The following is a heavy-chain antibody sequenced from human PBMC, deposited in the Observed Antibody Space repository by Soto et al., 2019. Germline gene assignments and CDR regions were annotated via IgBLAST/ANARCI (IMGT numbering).Heavy chain of an antibody. CDR3: ARDRGYSGYDSTKLVDY. V-gene: IGHV1-18*01. J-gene: IGHJ4*02. D-gene: IGHD5-12*01. CDR2: ISAYNGNT. Sequence: GASVKVSCKASGYTFTSYGISWVRQAPGQGLEWMGWISAYNGNTNYAQKLQGRVTMTTDTSTSTAYMELRSLRSDDTAVYYCARDRGYSGYDSTKLVDYWGQGTLVTVSS. CDR1: GYTFTSYG.